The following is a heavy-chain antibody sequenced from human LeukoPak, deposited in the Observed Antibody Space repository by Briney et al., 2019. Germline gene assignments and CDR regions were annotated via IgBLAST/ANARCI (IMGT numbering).Heavy chain of an antibody. J-gene: IGHJ4*02. CDR2: TNSGGTST. CDR3: AKQSNARSLGE. V-gene: IGHV3-23*01. CDR1: GFPFSDFS. D-gene: IGHD2-8*01. Sequence: GGSLRLSCASSGFPFSDFSMSWVRQAPGKGLEWISTTNSGGTSTYYAESVKGRFTISRDNSKNTLYLQMSSLRVEDTAVYYCAKQSNARSLGEGGPGTLVSVSS.